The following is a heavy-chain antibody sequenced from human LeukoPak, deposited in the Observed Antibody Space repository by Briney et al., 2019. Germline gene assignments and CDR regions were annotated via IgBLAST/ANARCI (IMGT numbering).Heavy chain of an antibody. Sequence: SVKVSCKASGGTFSSYAISWVRQAPGQGLEWMGRIIPILSIANYAQKFQGRVTITADKSTSTAYMELSSLRSEDTAVYYCAREGYSSSSPHNWFDPWGQGTLVTVSS. CDR3: AREGYSSSSPHNWFDP. V-gene: IGHV1-69*04. CDR2: IIPILSIA. D-gene: IGHD6-6*01. CDR1: GGTFSSYA. J-gene: IGHJ5*02.